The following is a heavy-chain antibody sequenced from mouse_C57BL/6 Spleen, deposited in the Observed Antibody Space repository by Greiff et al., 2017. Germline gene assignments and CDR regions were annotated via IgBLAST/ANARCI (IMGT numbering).Heavy chain of an antibody. J-gene: IGHJ2*01. CDR1: GFTFSDYG. CDR2: ISSGSSTI. D-gene: IGHD3-2*02. V-gene: IGHV5-17*01. CDR3: ARPGAQALYFDY. Sequence: EVKLVESGGGLVKPGGSLKLSCAASGFTFSDYGMHWVRQAPEKGLEWVAYISSGSSTIYYADTVKGRFTISRDNAKNTLFLQMTSLRSEDTAMYYCARPGAQALYFDYWGQGTTLTVSS.